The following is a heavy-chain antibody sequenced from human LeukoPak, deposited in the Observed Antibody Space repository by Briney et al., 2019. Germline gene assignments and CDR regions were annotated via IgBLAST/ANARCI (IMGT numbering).Heavy chain of an antibody. CDR1: DGSISSGGYY. J-gene: IGHJ4*02. D-gene: IGHD6-13*01. CDR2: IYYSGST. CDR3: AREYAAAGTKLFDY. V-gene: IGHV4-31*03. Sequence: PSQTLSLTCTVSDGSISSGGYYWSCIRQHPGKGLEWIGYIYYSGSTSDNPSLKSRVTISVDTSKNQLSLKLSSVTAADTAVYYYAREYAAAGTKLFDYWGQGTLVTVSS.